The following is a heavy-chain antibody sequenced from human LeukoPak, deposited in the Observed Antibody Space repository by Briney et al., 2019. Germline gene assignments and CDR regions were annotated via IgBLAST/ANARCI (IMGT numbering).Heavy chain of an antibody. Sequence: SETLSLTCTVSGVFISSGDYYWSWIRQPPGKGLEWIGYIYYSGSTNYNPSLKSRVTISVDTSKNQFSLKLCSVTAADTAVYYCARGLLKWNSSGYYYFQHWGQGTLVTVSS. CDR1: GVFISSGDYY. V-gene: IGHV4-30-4*01. CDR3: ARGLLKWNSSGYYYFQH. CDR2: IYYSGST. D-gene: IGHD3-22*01. J-gene: IGHJ1*01.